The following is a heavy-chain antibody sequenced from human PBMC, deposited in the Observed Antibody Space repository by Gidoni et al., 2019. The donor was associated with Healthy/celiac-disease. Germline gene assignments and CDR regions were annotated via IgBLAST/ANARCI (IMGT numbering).Heavy chain of an antibody. V-gene: IGHV1-69*10. CDR1: GGTFSSYA. CDR2: IIPILGIA. CDR3: ARVDGSGSYYNVRTDWFDP. J-gene: IGHJ5*02. D-gene: IGHD3-10*01. Sequence: QVQLVQSGAEVKKPGSSVKVSCNASGGTFSSYAISWVRQAPGQGLEWMGGIIPILGIANYAQKFQGRVTITADKSTSTAYMELSSLRSEDTAVYYCARVDGSGSYYNVRTDWFDPWGQGTLVTVSS.